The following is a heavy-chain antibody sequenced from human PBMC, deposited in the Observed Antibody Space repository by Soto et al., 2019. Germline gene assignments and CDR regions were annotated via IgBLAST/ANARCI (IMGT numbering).Heavy chain of an antibody. J-gene: IGHJ6*02. V-gene: IGHV5-51*01. CDR3: ARHGYSYGFYYYYGMDV. D-gene: IGHD5-18*01. CDR1: GYSFTSYW. CDR2: IYPGDSDT. Sequence: PGESLKISCKGSGYSFTSYWIGWVRQMPGKGLEWMGIIYPGDSDTRYSPSFQGQVTISADKSISTAYLQWSSLKASDTAMYYCARHGYSYGFYYYYGMDVWGQGTTVTV.